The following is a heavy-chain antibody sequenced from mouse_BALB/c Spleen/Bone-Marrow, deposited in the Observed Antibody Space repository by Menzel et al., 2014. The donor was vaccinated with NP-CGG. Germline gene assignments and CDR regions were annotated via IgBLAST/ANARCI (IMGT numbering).Heavy chain of an antibody. Sequence: EVQLQQSGPSLVKPSQTLSLTCSVTGDSITSGYWNWIRKFPGNKLEYMGYISYSGSTYYNPSLKSRISITRDTSKNQYYLQLNSVTTEDTATYYCARDSMITTLYFDYWGQGTTLTVSS. CDR1: GDSITSGY. D-gene: IGHD2-4*01. CDR2: ISYSGST. J-gene: IGHJ2*01. CDR3: ARDSMITTLYFDY. V-gene: IGHV3-8*02.